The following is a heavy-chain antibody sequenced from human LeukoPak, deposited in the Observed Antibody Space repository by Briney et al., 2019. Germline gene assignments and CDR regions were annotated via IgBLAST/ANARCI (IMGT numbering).Heavy chain of an antibody. D-gene: IGHD2-2*01. CDR2: ISAYNGNT. CDR1: GYTFTSYG. J-gene: IGHJ4*02. V-gene: IGHV1-18*01. Sequence: ASVKVSCKASGYTFTSYGISWVRQAPGQGLEWMGWISAYNGNTNYAQKLQGRVTMTTDTSTSTAYMELRSLRSDATAVDYCARVPEDIVVVPAALPDYWGQGTLVTVSS. CDR3: ARVPEDIVVVPAALPDY.